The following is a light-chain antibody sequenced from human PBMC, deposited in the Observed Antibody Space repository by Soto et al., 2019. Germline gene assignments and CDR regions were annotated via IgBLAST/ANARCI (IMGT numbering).Light chain of an antibody. CDR1: LSIRNW. Sequence: DNQRNQSPSTMYVSEGDRVTITCRASLSIRNWLAWYQPKPGRAPKLLIYDASSLESGVPSRFSGSGSGTEFTLTITGLQPDDFATYYCQQYNSYSQLTFGGGTKVDI. V-gene: IGKV1-5*01. CDR2: DAS. CDR3: QQYNSYSQLT. J-gene: IGKJ4*01.